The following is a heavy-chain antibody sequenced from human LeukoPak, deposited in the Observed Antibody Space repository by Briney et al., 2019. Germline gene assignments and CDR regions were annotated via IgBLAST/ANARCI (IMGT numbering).Heavy chain of an antibody. CDR2: ISWNSGSI. J-gene: IGHJ3*02. CDR3: AKDVYRSGEYAFDI. Sequence: GGSLRLSCTASGFTFDDYAMHWVRQAPGKGLEWVSGISWNSGSIGYADSVKGRFTISIDNAKNSLYLQMNSLRAEDTALYYCAKDVYRSGEYAFDIWGQGTMVTVSS. D-gene: IGHD3-16*01. V-gene: IGHV3-9*01. CDR1: GFTFDDYA.